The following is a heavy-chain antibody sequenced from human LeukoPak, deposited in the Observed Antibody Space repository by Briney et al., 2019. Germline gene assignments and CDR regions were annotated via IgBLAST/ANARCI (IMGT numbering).Heavy chain of an antibody. CDR3: ARFYSSGWPVDY. D-gene: IGHD6-19*01. V-gene: IGHV4-39*07. CDR2: IYSGGST. CDR1: GGSISSSGYY. J-gene: IGHJ4*02. Sequence: SETLSLTCTVSGGSISSSGYYWGWVRQPPGKGLEWIGSIYSGGSTYYIPSLKSRLTISVDTSKNQFSLKLSSVTAADTAVYYCARFYSSGWPVDYWGQGTLVTVSS.